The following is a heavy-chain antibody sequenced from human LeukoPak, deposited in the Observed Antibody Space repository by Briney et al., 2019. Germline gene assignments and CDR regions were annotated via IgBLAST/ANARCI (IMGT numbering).Heavy chain of an antibody. Sequence: PGGSLRLSCAASGFTFSSYAMHWVRQAPGKGLEWVAVISYDGSNKYYADSVKGRFTISRDNSKNTLYLQMNSLRAEDTAVYYCARGGMTTVFPFDYWGQGTLVTVSS. CDR1: GFTFSSYA. J-gene: IGHJ4*02. CDR3: ARGGMTTVFPFDY. D-gene: IGHD4-17*01. CDR2: ISYDGSNK. V-gene: IGHV3-30-3*01.